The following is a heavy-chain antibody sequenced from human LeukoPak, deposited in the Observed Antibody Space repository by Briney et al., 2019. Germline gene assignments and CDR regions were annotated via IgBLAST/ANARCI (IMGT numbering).Heavy chain of an antibody. D-gene: IGHD2-15*01. CDR1: GFTFSSYG. V-gene: IGHV3-30*18. J-gene: IGHJ3*02. CDR3: AKDADKGAFDI. Sequence: GGSLRLSCAASGFTFSSYGMHWVRQAPGKGLEWVAVISYDGSNKCYADSVKGRFTISRDNSKNTLYLQMNSLRAEDTAVYYCAKDADKGAFDIWGQGTMVTVSS. CDR2: ISYDGSNK.